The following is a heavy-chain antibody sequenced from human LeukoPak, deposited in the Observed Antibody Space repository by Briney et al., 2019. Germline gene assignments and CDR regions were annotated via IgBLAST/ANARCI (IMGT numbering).Heavy chain of an antibody. CDR2: INHSGST. V-gene: IGHV4-34*01. Sequence: SETLSLTCAVYGGTSSGYYWSWIRQPPGKGLEWIGEINHSGSTNYNPSLKSRVTISVDTSKNQFSLKLSSVTAADTAVYYCARGKRSPHHTTVTTYYFDYWGQGTLVTVSS. D-gene: IGHD4-17*01. J-gene: IGHJ4*02. CDR1: GGTSSGYY. CDR3: ARGKRSPHHTTVTTYYFDY.